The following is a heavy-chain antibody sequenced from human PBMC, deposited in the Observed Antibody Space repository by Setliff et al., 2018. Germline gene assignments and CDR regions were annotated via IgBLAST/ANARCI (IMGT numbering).Heavy chain of an antibody. V-gene: IGHV4-34*01. CDR1: GGSFSGYY. J-gene: IGHJ6*03. Sequence: SETLSLTCAVYGGSFSGYYWSWIRQPPGKGLEWIGKINHSGSTNYNPSLKSRVTISVDTSKNQFSLKLSSVTAADTAVYYCARGFYYYYYYYMDVWGKGTTVTVSS. CDR2: INHSGST. CDR3: ARGFYYYYYYYMDV.